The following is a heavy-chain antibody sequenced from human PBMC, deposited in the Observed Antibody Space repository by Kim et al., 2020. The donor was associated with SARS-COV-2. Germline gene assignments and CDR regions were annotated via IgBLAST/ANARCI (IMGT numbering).Heavy chain of an antibody. D-gene: IGHD3-16*01. CDR3: ANLGFLDY. CDR2: GSNK. J-gene: IGHJ4*02. Sequence: GSNKYYADSVKGRFTISRDNSKNTLYLQMNSLRAEDTAVYYCANLGFLDYWGQGTLVTVSS. V-gene: IGHV3-30*02.